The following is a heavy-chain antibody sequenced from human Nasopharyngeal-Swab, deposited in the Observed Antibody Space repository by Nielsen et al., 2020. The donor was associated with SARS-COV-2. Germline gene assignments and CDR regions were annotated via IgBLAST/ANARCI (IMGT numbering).Heavy chain of an antibody. CDR3: AKDSWQWMVNF. V-gene: IGHV3-23*01. CDR2: IGGSGSST. Sequence: GESLKISCAASGFTFSSYCMSWLRQAPGKGLEWVSAIGGSGSSTYYADSVMGRFTISRDNSKNTLYLQMNSLRAADTAVYYCAKDSWQWMVNFWGQGTLVTVSS. CDR1: GFTFSSYC. J-gene: IGHJ4*02. D-gene: IGHD6-19*01.